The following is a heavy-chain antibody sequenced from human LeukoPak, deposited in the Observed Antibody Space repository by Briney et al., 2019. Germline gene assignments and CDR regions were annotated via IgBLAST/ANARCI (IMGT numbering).Heavy chain of an antibody. CDR2: ISDNGGST. V-gene: IGHV3-23*01. CDR1: GFTFSSYA. CDR3: AKGNRWYFEY. D-gene: IGHD4-23*01. J-gene: IGHJ4*02. Sequence: GGSLRLSCAASGFTFSSYAMSWVRQAPGKGLEWVSAISDNGGSTYYADSVKGLFTISRDNSKNTLYLQMNSLGADDTAVYYCAKGNRWYFEYWGQRTLDPLSS.